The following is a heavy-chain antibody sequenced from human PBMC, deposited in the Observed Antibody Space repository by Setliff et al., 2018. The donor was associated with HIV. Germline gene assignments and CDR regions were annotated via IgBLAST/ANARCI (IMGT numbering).Heavy chain of an antibody. CDR3: AAADYSSPHWYFDL. CDR2: IVVGSGNT. Sequence: SVKVSCKASGFTFTSSAMQWVRQARGQRLEWIGWIVVGSGNTNYAQKFQGRVTITRDMSTSTAYMELSSLRSEDTAVYYCAAADYSSPHWYFDLWGRVTLVTVSS. V-gene: IGHV1-58*02. CDR1: GFTFTSSA. D-gene: IGHD4-4*01. J-gene: IGHJ2*01.